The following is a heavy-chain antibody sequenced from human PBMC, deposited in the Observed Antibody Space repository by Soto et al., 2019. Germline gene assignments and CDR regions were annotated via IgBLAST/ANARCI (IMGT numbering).Heavy chain of an antibody. J-gene: IGHJ4*02. CDR3: ARHLGSSWYDGEIFDY. CDR1: GGSISSYY. Sequence: SETLSLTCTVSGGSISSYYWSWIRQPPGKGLEWIGYIYYSGSTNYNPSLKSRVTISVDTSKNQFSLKLSSVTAADTAVYYCARHLGSSWYDGEIFDYWGQGTLVTVSS. D-gene: IGHD6-13*01. CDR2: IYYSGST. V-gene: IGHV4-59*08.